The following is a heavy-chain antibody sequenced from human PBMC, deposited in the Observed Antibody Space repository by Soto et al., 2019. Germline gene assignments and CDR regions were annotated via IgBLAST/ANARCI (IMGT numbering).Heavy chain of an antibody. D-gene: IGHD3-16*01. Sequence: RASLRLSCAASGFTFSNAWMSWVRQAPGKGLEWVGRIKSKTDCWTTDYASPVKVRFNISRDDSKNTLYPQMNSLKTEETAVYYCTTVFESYYYYGMDVWGQGSTDTVPS. V-gene: IGHV3-15*01. J-gene: IGHJ6*02. CDR2: IKSKTDCWTT. CDR3: TTVFESYYYYGMDV. CDR1: GFTFSNAW.